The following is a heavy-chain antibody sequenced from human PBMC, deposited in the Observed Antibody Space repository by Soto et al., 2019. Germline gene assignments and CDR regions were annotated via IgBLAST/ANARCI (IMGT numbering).Heavy chain of an antibody. CDR2: IKQDGSEK. D-gene: IGHD3-10*01. V-gene: IGHV3-7*01. Sequence: EVQLVESGGGLVQPGGSLRLSCAASGFTFSSYWMSWVRQAPGKGLEWVANIKQDGSEKYYVDSVKARCTISRDSAKNSLYLQMNSLRAEDTAVYSWAPGDYWGGAAFDFWGQGTMVTVSS. J-gene: IGHJ3*01. CDR1: GFTFSSYW. CDR3: APGDYWGGAAFDF.